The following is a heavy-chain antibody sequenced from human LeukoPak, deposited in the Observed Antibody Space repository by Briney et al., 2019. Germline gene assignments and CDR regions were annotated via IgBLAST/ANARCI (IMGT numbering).Heavy chain of an antibody. CDR1: GYTFTGYY. Sequence: ASVKVSCKASGYTFTGYYMYWVRKAPGQGLEWMGWINPNTGGTIYAQKFQGRVTMTRDRSITTAYMELSRLRSDDTAVYYCARARDMSYGDFPLGSWGQGTLVTVS. CDR3: ARARDMSYGDFPLGS. D-gene: IGHD4-17*01. V-gene: IGHV1-2*02. CDR2: INPNTGGT. J-gene: IGHJ4*02.